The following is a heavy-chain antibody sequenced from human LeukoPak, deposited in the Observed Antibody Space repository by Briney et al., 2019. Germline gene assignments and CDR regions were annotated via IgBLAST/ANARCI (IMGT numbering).Heavy chain of an antibody. CDR3: ATSYYYDTSGYPI. D-gene: IGHD3-22*01. Sequence: PSETLSLTCTVSGGSVGSSSYYWTWIRQPPGKGLEWIGYICYTGSTNYNPSLESRVTISVDTSKNQFSLKLSSVTAADTAVYYCATSYYYDTSGYPIWGQGTLVTVSS. J-gene: IGHJ4*02. V-gene: IGHV4-61*01. CDR2: ICYTGST. CDR1: GGSVGSSSYY.